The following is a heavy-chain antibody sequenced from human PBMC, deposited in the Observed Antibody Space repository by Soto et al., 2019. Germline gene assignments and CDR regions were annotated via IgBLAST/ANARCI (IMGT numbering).Heavy chain of an antibody. V-gene: IGHV3-30*18. Sequence: PGASLQLSCTSSGLTFSSYSMHWVRQAPGKGLEWVAVISYDGSNKYYADSVKGRFTISRDNSKNTLYLQMNSLRAEDTAVYYCAKDIGGYSYGNDYWGQGTLVTVSS. D-gene: IGHD5-18*01. CDR2: ISYDGSNK. CDR3: AKDIGGYSYGNDY. J-gene: IGHJ4*02. CDR1: GLTFSSYS.